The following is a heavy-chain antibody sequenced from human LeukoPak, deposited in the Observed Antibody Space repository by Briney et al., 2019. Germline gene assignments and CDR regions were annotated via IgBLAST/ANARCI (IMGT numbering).Heavy chain of an antibody. CDR1: GLTFSSYA. CDR3: AKDQGSSYSGSYLLFDY. V-gene: IGHV3-23*01. J-gene: IGHJ4*02. D-gene: IGHD1-26*01. Sequence: PGGSLRLSXAASGLTFSSYAMSWVRQAPGKGLEWVSAISGSGGSTYYADSVKGRFTISRDNSKNTLYLQMNSLRAEDTAVYYCAKDQGSSYSGSYLLFDYWGQGTLVTVSS. CDR2: ISGSGGST.